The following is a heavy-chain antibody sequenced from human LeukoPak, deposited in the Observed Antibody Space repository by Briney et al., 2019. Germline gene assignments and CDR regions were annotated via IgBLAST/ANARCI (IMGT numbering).Heavy chain of an antibody. CDR2: INPNSGGT. CDR1: GYTFTSYA. D-gene: IGHD1-26*01. V-gene: IGHV1-2*02. Sequence: ASVKVSCKASGYTFTSYAMNWVRQAPGQGLEWMGWINPNSGGTNYAQKFQGGVTMTRDTSISTAYMDLSRLRSDDTAVYYCARGSIVGATFDYFDYWGQGTLVTVSS. J-gene: IGHJ4*02. CDR3: ARGSIVGATFDYFDY.